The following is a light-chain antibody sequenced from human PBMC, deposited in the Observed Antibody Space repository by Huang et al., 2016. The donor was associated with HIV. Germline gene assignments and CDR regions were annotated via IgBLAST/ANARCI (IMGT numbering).Light chain of an antibody. CDR3: QQYNNWPPLT. CDR2: GAS. CDR1: QHVNTD. V-gene: IGKV3-15*01. J-gene: IGKJ4*01. Sequence: EVVMTQSPAILSVSPGERATLACRASQHVNTDLVWYKQNPGQAPRLLIYGASTRATGIPARFSGSGSETEFTLTINSLQSEDFAIYYCQQYNNWPPLTFGGGTKVEIK.